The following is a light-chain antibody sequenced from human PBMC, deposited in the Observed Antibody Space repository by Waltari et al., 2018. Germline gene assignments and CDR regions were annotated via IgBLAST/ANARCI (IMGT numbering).Light chain of an antibody. J-gene: IGLJ2*01. CDR2: EVG. CDR1: TNDVGGYDF. V-gene: IGLV2-23*02. CDR3: SSYAGSSTFVV. Sequence: QSALTQPASVSGSPGQSITISCTGTTNDVGGYDFVSWSQQHPGKVPKLMIYEVGKRPSGVSGVSYRFSGSKSGNTASLTISGLQTEDEADYYCSSYAGSSTFVVFGGGTKLTVL.